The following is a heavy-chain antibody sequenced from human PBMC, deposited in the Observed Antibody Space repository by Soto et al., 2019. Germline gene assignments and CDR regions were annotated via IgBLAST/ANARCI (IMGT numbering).Heavy chain of an antibody. V-gene: IGHV4-34*01. CDR1: GGSFSGYY. CDR2: INHSGST. D-gene: IGHD4-4*01. J-gene: IGHJ3*02. Sequence: QVQLQQWGAGLLKPSETLSLTCAVYGGSFSGYYWSWFRQPPGKGLEWIGEINHSGSTNYNPSLKSRVTISVDTSKNQFSLKLSSVTAADTAVYYCATEPMTTWRRDAFDIWGQGTMVTVSS. CDR3: ATEPMTTWRRDAFDI.